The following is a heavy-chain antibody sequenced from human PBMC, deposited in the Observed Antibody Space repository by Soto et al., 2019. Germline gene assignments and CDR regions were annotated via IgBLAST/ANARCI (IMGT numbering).Heavy chain of an antibody. J-gene: IGHJ3*02. CDR3: TTDPHPPRWLANDAFDI. V-gene: IGHV3-15*01. Sequence: PGGSLRLSCAASGFTFSNAWMSWVRQAPGKGLEWVGRIKSKTDGGTTDYAAPVKGRFTISRDDSKNTLYLQMNSLKTEDTAVYYCTTDPHPPRWLANDAFDIWGQGTMVTVSS. CDR2: IKSKTDGGTT. D-gene: IGHD6-19*01. CDR1: GFTFSNAW.